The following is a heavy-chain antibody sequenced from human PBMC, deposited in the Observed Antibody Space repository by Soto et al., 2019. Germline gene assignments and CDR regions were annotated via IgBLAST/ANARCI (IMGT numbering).Heavy chain of an antibody. V-gene: IGHV4-30-4*01. Sequence: SETLSLTCSVSGDSISSVDYFWAWIRQPPGQALEYIGYIYKSATTYYNPSFESRVAISLDTSKSQFSLNVTSVTAANTAVYFCARGRYCLTGRCFPNWFDSWGQGTLVTVSS. CDR1: GDSISSVDYF. D-gene: IGHD2-15*01. CDR3: ARGRYCLTGRCFPNWFDS. CDR2: IYKSATT. J-gene: IGHJ5*01.